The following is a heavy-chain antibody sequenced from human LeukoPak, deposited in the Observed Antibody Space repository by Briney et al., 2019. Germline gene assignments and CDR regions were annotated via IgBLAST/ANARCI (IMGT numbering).Heavy chain of an antibody. D-gene: IGHD2-2*01. CDR3: ARGSNCSSTSCQGYYYGMDV. V-gene: IGHV3-21*01. CDR1: GFTFSSYS. J-gene: IGHJ6*02. Sequence: AGGSLRLSCAASGFTFSSYSMNWVRQAPGKGLEWVSSISSSSSYIYYADSVKGRFTISRDNAKNSLYLQMNSLRAEDTAVYYCARGSNCSSTSCQGYYYGMDVWGQGTTVTVSS. CDR2: ISSSSSYI.